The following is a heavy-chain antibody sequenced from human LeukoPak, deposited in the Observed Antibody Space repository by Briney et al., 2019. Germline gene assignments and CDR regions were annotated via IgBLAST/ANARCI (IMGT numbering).Heavy chain of an antibody. V-gene: IGHV3-7*01. J-gene: IGHJ4*02. CDR1: GFTFSDYW. CDR3: ARGWNYAFRFDY. Sequence: GGSLRLSCAASGFTFSDYWMTWVRQAPGKGLEWVAHIKQDGSEKYYVDSVKGRSTISRDNAKNLLYLQMSSLRAEDTAVYYCARGWNYAFRFDYWGQGTLVTVSS. CDR2: IKQDGSEK. D-gene: IGHD1-7*01.